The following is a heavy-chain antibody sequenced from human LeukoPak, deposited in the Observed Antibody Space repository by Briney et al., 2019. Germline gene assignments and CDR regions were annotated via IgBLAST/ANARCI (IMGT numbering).Heavy chain of an antibody. D-gene: IGHD3-10*01. V-gene: IGHV3-30*18. CDR2: ISHDGSNK. J-gene: IGHJ4*02. CDR3: AKEGYYGSGSFPDS. CDR1: GFTFSSYG. Sequence: GRSLRLSCAASGFTFSSYGMHWVRQAPGKGLEWVAVISHDGSNKYYVDSVKGRFTISRDNSKSTLYLQMNSLRAEDTAVYYCAKEGYYGSGSFPDSWGQGTLVTVSS.